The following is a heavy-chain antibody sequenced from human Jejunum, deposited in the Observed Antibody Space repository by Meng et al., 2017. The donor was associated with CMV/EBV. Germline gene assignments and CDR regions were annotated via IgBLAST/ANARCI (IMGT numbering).Heavy chain of an antibody. CDR3: ARERGSARDFDS. CDR1: GFTFSSYP. V-gene: IGHV3-30-3*01. CDR2: ISSDGFDR. J-gene: IGHJ4*02. D-gene: IGHD3-10*01. Sequence: CEASGFTFSSYPMHWVRQAPGKGLEWVALISSDGFDRYFADSVKGRFTISRDNFKNILYLQMNRLRPEDTAVYYCARERGSARDFDSWGQGTLVTVSS.